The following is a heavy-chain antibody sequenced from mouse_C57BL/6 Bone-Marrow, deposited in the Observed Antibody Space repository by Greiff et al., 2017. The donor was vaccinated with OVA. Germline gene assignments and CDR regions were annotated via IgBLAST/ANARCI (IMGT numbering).Heavy chain of an antibody. CDR3: ARELEGITVVEGLYSFDY. J-gene: IGHJ2*01. D-gene: IGHD1-1*01. V-gene: IGHV5-4*01. CDR2: ISDGGSYT. Sequence: EVQLVESGGGLVKPGASLKLSCAASGFTFSSYAMSWVRPTPEKRLEWVATISDGGSYTYYPDNVKGRFTITKDNAKNNLYLQMSHLKSEDTAMYYGARELEGITVVEGLYSFDYGGQGNTLTVSS. CDR1: GFTFSSYA.